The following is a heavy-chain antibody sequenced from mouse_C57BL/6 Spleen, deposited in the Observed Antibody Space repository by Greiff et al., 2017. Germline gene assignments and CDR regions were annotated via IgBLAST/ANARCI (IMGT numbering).Heavy chain of an antibody. J-gene: IGHJ4*01. CDR2: IDPSDSYT. D-gene: IGHD1-1*01. Sequence: QVQLKQPGAELVMPGASVKLSCKASGYTFTSYWMHWVKQRPGQGLEWIGEIDPSDSYTNYNQKFKGKSTLTVDKSSSTAYMQLSSLTSEDSAVYYCARRDYGSRGAMDYWGQGTSVTVSS. V-gene: IGHV1-69*01. CDR3: ARRDYGSRGAMDY. CDR1: GYTFTSYW.